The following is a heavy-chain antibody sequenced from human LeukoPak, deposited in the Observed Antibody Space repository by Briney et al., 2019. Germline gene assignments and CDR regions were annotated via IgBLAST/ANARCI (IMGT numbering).Heavy chain of an antibody. Sequence: SETLSLTCTVSGGSISSSSYYWGWIRQPPGEGLEWIGNIYSSGSIFYNPSLKSRVTISVDTSKDQFSLNLSSVTAADTAVYYCARSIPVASVAIRRNWFDPWGQGTLVTVSS. CDR2: IYSSGSI. J-gene: IGHJ5*02. CDR1: GGSISSSSYY. D-gene: IGHD2-21*01. V-gene: IGHV4-39*07. CDR3: ARSIPVASVAIRRNWFDP.